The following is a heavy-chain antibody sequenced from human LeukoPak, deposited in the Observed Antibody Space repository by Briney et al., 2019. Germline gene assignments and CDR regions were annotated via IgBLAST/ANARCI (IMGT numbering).Heavy chain of an antibody. CDR1: GGSFSGYY. CDR2: INHSGST. Sequence: SETLSLTCAVYGGSFSGYYWSWIRQPPGKGLEWIGEINHSGSTNYNPSLKSRVTISVDTSKNQFSLKLSSVTAADTAVYYCARDSVPNDFWSGYLDYWGQGTLVTVSS. V-gene: IGHV4-34*01. J-gene: IGHJ4*02. D-gene: IGHD3-3*01. CDR3: ARDSVPNDFWSGYLDY.